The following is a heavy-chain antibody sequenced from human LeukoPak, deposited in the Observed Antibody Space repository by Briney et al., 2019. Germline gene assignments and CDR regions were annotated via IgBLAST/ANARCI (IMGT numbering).Heavy chain of an antibody. J-gene: IGHJ3*01. Sequence: SETLSLTCTVSGDSINNYYWSWTRQPPGKGLEWIAYIYYSGTTNYNPSLKNRVAISVDKSKNQFSLKLRSITAADTAIYFCARDSRAGMVTFGGVIVRSPSDAFDFWGQGTSVTVSS. V-gene: IGHV4-59*12. D-gene: IGHD3-16*02. CDR2: IYYSGTT. CDR3: ARDSRAGMVTFGGVIVRSPSDAFDF. CDR1: GDSINNYY.